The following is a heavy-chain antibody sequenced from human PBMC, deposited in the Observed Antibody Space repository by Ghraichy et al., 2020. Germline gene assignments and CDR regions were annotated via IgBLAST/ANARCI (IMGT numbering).Heavy chain of an antibody. Sequence: ASVKVSCKASGYTFTGYYMHWVRQAPGQGLEWMGWINPNSGGTNYAQKFQGRVTMTRDTSISTAYMELSRLRSDDTAVYYCARGELTYYYGSGLEVYWGQGTLVTVSS. D-gene: IGHD3-10*01. CDR1: GYTFTGYY. J-gene: IGHJ4*02. CDR2: INPNSGGT. V-gene: IGHV1-2*02. CDR3: ARGELTYYYGSGLEVY.